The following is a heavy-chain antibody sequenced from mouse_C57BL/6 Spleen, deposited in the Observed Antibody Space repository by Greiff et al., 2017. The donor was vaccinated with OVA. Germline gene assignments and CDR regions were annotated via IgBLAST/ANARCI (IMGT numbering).Heavy chain of an antibody. D-gene: IGHD1-1*01. J-gene: IGHJ2*01. CDR3: ARGYGSSSLFDY. Sequence: VQLQQSGPELVKPGASVKISCKASGYAFSSSWMNWVKQRPGKGLEWIGRIYPGDGDTNYNGKFKGKATLTADKSSSTAYMQLSSLTSEDSAVYFCARGYGSSSLFDYWGQGTTLTVSS. CDR2: IYPGDGDT. CDR1: GYAFSSSW. V-gene: IGHV1-82*01.